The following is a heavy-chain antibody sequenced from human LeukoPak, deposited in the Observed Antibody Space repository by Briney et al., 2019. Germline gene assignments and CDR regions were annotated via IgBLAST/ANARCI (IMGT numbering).Heavy chain of an antibody. CDR1: GFTFSSYA. J-gene: IGHJ6*02. V-gene: IGHV3-23*01. Sequence: PGGSLRLSCAASGFTFSSYAMSWVRQAPGKGLEWVSAISGSGGSTYYADSVKGRFTISRDNSRNTLFLQVNSLRAEDTAVYYCARQSYWLGDYYYGMDVWGQGTTVTVSS. D-gene: IGHD3-3*01. CDR2: ISGSGGST. CDR3: ARQSYWLGDYYYGMDV.